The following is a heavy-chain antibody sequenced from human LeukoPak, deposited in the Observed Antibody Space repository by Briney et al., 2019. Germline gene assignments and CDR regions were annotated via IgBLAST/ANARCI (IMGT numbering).Heavy chain of an antibody. V-gene: IGHV1-2*02. D-gene: IGHD1-1*01. Sequence: GASVKVSCKASGYTFTDDYMHWVRQAPGQGLAWMGWINPDSGLTNYAQKFQGRVTMTRDTSISTAYVEVRSLRSDDTAVYYCAPTPEAYTSNWNVWGQGTLVTVSS. J-gene: IGHJ4*02. CDR3: APTPEAYTSNWNV. CDR1: GYTFTDDY. CDR2: INPDSGLT.